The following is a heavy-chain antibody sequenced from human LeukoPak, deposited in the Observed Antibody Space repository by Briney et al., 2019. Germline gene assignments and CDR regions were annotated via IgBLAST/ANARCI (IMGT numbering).Heavy chain of an antibody. V-gene: IGHV3-7*03. CDR3: AGVQKIVATTYYYYYGMDV. Sequence: PGGSLRLSCAASGFTFSSYWMSWVRQAPGKGLEWVANIKQDGSEKYYVDSVKGRFTISRDNAKNSLYLQMNSLRAEDTAVYYCAGVQKIVATTYYYYYGMDVWGKGTTVTVSS. D-gene: IGHD5-12*01. CDR2: IKQDGSEK. J-gene: IGHJ6*04. CDR1: GFTFSSYW.